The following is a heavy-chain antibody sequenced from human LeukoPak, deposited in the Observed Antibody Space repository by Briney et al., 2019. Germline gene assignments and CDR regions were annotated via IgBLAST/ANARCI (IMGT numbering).Heavy chain of an antibody. Sequence: GASLQISCQASGSIFTSNWIGGGRPLPGKGVGGMGIIHHGDSDIKESPSCEGQVTITANKSNSNAYRRWSGMKDSDTAIYYCARALGFGSSTWGGHYFMDVWGTGTTVTVSS. CDR2: IHHGDSDI. V-gene: IGHV5-51*01. CDR3: ARALGFGSSTWGGHYFMDV. D-gene: IGHD2-2*01. CDR1: GSIFTSNW. J-gene: IGHJ6*03.